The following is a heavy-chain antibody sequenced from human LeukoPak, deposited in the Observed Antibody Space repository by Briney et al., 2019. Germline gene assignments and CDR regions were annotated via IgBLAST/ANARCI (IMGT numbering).Heavy chain of an antibody. D-gene: IGHD2-15*01. CDR3: AKDLPGIVVVVAAGP. V-gene: IGHV3-23*01. CDR2: TSGSGGST. CDR1: GFTFSRYD. J-gene: IGHJ5*02. Sequence: GGSLRLSCAASGFTFSRYDMSWVRQAPGKGLEWVSTTSGSGGSTYYADSVKGRFTISRDNSKDTLYLQMNSLRAEDTALYYCAKDLPGIVVVVAAGPWGQGTLVTVSS.